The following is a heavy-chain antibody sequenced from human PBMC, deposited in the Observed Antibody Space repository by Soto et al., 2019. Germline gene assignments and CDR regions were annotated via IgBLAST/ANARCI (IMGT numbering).Heavy chain of an antibody. CDR3: SSVDTALVKDYYYGMDV. CDR2: IKSKTDGGTP. J-gene: IGHJ6*02. D-gene: IGHD5-18*01. Sequence: EVQLVESGGGLVKPGWSLRLSCAASDFTFSNAWMSWVRQAPGKGLEWVGRIKSKTDGGTPDYATPVKGRFTISRDDSKNTLYLEMNSLKTEDTAVYYCSSVDTALVKDYYYGMDVWGQGTTVTVSS. V-gene: IGHV3-15*01. CDR1: DFTFSNAW.